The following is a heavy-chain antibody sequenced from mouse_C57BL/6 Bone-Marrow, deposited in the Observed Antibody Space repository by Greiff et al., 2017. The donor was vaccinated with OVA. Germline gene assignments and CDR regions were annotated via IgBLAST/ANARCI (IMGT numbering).Heavy chain of an antibody. CDR2: ISSGGDYI. D-gene: IGHD2-10*02. CDR3: TREGYGNYFDY. Sequence: DVMLVESGEGLVKPGGSLKLSCAASGFTFSSYAMSWVSQTPEKRLEWVAYISSGGDYIYYADTVKGRFTISIDNAMNTLYLQMSSLKSEDTAMYYCTREGYGNYFDYWGQGTTLTVSS. J-gene: IGHJ2*01. CDR1: GFTFSSYA. V-gene: IGHV5-9-1*02.